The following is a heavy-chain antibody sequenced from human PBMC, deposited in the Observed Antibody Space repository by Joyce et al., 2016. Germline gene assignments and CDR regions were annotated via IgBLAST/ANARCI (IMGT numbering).Heavy chain of an antibody. V-gene: IGHV1-18*01. CDR2: ISTYNGNT. CDR1: GYTSSRYG. Sequence: QVPLVQSGGELRTPGASVKVSCKTSGYTSSRYGISWVRQAPGLGLEWMGWISTYNGNTKYSKKFEDRLTMTTDTSTTTAYMELGSLRSDDTAVYYCARDRYYSIAYPVGQKDAFDFWGQGTRVTVSS. J-gene: IGHJ3*01. CDR3: ARDRYYSIAYPVGQKDAFDF. D-gene: IGHD3-10*01.